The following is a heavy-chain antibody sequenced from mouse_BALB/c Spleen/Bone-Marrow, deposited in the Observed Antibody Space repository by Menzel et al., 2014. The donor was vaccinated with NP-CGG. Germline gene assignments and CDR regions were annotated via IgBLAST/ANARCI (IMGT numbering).Heavy chain of an antibody. J-gene: IGHJ2*01. CDR1: GYSITSGHG. Sequence: EVQLQQSGPDLVKPSQSLSLTCTVTGYSITSGHGRHWIRQFPGNRLQWMGYIHFSGYTDYNPSLKSRISITRDTSKNQFFLQLSSVTTEDTGTYYCTRQTTVVADFDYWGQGTTLAVSS. V-gene: IGHV3-1*02. CDR2: IHFSGYT. CDR3: TRQTTVVADFDY. D-gene: IGHD1-1*01.